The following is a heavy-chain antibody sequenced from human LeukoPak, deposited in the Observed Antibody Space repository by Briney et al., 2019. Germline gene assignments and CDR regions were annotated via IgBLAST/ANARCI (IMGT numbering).Heavy chain of an antibody. J-gene: IGHJ6*03. CDR1: GYTFTSYD. Sequence: ASVKVSCKASGYTFTSYDINWVRQATGQGLEWMGWMNPNSGNTGYAQKFQGRVTITRNTSISTAYMELSRLRSDDTAVYYCARASYDILTGLHYYYYMDVWGKGTTVTISS. CDR2: MNPNSGNT. CDR3: ARASYDILTGLHYYYYMDV. D-gene: IGHD3-9*01. V-gene: IGHV1-8*03.